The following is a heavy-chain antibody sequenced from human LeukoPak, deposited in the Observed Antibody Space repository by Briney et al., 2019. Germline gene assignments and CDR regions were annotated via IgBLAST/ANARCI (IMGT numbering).Heavy chain of an antibody. D-gene: IGHD3-22*01. CDR1: GYTFTSYY. Sequence: ASVKVSCKASGYTFTSYYMHWVRQAPGQGLEWMGIINPSGGSTSYAQKFQGRVTMTRDTSTSTVYMELSSLRSEDTAVYYCARDQGSSGYYYDAFDYWGQGTLVTVSS. CDR2: INPSGGST. J-gene: IGHJ4*02. V-gene: IGHV1-46*01. CDR3: ARDQGSSGYYYDAFDY.